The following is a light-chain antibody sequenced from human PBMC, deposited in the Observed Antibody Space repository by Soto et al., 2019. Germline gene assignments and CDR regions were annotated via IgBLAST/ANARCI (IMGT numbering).Light chain of an antibody. CDR1: GSDIGAYNF. Sequence: QSALAQPPSASGSPGQSVTISCTGSGSDIGAYNFVSWYQQHPGKAPKLMIFGVTERPSGVPDRFSGSKSGNTASLTVSGLQADDEAVYYCCSYVGSDTYVIFGGGTKLTVL. CDR2: GVT. CDR3: CSYVGSDTYVI. J-gene: IGLJ2*01. V-gene: IGLV2-8*01.